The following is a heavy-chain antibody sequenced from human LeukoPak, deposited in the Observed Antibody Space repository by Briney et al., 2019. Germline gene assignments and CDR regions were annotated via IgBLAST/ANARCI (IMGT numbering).Heavy chain of an antibody. V-gene: IGHV4-31*03. Sequence: SQTLSLTCTVSGGSISSGGYYWSWIRQHPGKGLEWIGYIYYSGSTYYNPSLKSRVTISVDMSKNQFSLKLSSVTAADTAVYYCATQGTDYGGLFDYWGQGTLVTVSS. CDR3: ATQGTDYGGLFDY. D-gene: IGHD4-23*01. J-gene: IGHJ4*02. CDR2: IYYSGST. CDR1: GGSISSGGYY.